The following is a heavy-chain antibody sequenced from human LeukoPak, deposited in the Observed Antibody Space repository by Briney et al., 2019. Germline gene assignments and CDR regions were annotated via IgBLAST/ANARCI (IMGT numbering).Heavy chain of an antibody. J-gene: IGHJ3*02. CDR1: GDSVSRYY. CDR2: VYYSGST. D-gene: IGHD2-21*01. V-gene: IGHV4-59*08. CDR3: ARSRLRYTRNGDSTSYEVFDM. Sequence: SETLSLTCSVSGDSVSRYYWSWIRQPPGQGLEYIGHVYYSGSTDYNPSLKSRLTMSVDSSMNQFSLKLSSVTAADTAVYYCARSRLRYTRNGDSTSYEVFDMWGQGTVVTVSS.